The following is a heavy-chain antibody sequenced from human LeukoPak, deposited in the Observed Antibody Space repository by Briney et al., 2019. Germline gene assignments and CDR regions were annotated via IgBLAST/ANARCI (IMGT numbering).Heavy chain of an antibody. V-gene: IGHV1-2*02. CDR2: INPNSGGK. D-gene: IGHD5-24*01. Sequence: GASVKVSRKSSGYTFTGYYMHWVRQAPGQGLEWMGWINPNSGGKNYAQKLQGRVTMTTDTSTSTAYMELRSLRSDDTAVYYCARVEEDGYNLWGQGTLVTVSS. CDR1: GYTFTGYY. J-gene: IGHJ4*02. CDR3: ARVEEDGYNL.